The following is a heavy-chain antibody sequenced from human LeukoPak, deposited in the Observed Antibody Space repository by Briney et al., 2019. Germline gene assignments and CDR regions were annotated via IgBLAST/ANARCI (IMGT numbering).Heavy chain of an antibody. V-gene: IGHV4-59*01. D-gene: IGHD2-2*01. CDR1: TGSISNYY. Sequence: SETLSLTCTVSTGSISNYYWSWIRQHPGKGLEWIGYIYYSGSTYYNPSLKSRVTISVDTSKNQFSLKLSSVTAADTAVYYCARALGYCSSTSCPKGGNWFDPWGQGTLVTVSS. CDR2: IYYSGST. J-gene: IGHJ5*02. CDR3: ARALGYCSSTSCPKGGNWFDP.